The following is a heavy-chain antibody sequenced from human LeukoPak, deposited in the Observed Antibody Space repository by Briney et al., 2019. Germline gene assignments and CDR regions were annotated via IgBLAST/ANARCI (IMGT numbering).Heavy chain of an antibody. D-gene: IGHD3-22*01. V-gene: IGHV4-59*01. CDR3: AGALYYYDSNGYYVYYSDY. CDR1: GGSISSYY. CDR2: IYYSGST. J-gene: IGHJ4*02. Sequence: SETLSLTCTVSGGSISSYYWSWIRQPPGKGLEWIGYIYYSGSTNYNPSLKSRVTISADTSKNQFSLKLSSVTAADTAVYYCAGALYYYDSNGYYVYYSDYWGQGTLVTVSS.